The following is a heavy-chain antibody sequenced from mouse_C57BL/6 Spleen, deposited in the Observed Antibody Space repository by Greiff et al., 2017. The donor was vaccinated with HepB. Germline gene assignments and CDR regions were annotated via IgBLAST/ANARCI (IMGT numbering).Heavy chain of an antibody. CDR2: IWGVGST. V-gene: IGHV2-6*01. D-gene: IGHD2-2*01. Sequence: QVQLKESGPGLVAPSQSLSITCTVSGFSFTSYGVDWVRQSPGKGLEWLGVIWGVGSTNYNSALKSRLSISKDNSKSQVVLKMNSLQTDDTAMYYCASGDYGYDGGFAYWGQGTLVTVSA. CDR3: ASGDYGYDGGFAY. J-gene: IGHJ3*01. CDR1: GFSFTSYG.